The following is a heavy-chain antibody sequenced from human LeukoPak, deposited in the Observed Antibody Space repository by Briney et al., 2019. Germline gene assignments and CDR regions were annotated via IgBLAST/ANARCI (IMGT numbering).Heavy chain of an antibody. CDR1: GGSISSGDYY. D-gene: IGHD3-10*01. J-gene: IGHJ5*02. CDR3: TIMVRGVIVSWFDP. CDR2: IYYSGST. V-gene: IGHV4-30-4*01. Sequence: SETLSLTCTVSGGSISSGDYYWSRIRQPPGKGLEWIGYIYYSGSTYYNPSLKSRVTISVDTSKNQSSLKLSSVTAADTAVYYCTIMVRGVIVSWFDPWGQGTLVTVSS.